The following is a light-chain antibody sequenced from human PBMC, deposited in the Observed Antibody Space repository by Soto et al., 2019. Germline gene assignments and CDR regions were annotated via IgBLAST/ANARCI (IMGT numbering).Light chain of an antibody. CDR3: SSYTSSSLYV. V-gene: IGLV2-14*03. J-gene: IGLJ1*01. CDR2: DVS. CDR1: SSDVGGYDY. Sequence: QSALTQPASVSGSPGQSITISCTGTSSDVGGYDYVSWYQHHPGKAPKLMIYDVSNRPSGVSNRFSGSKSGNPASLTISGLQAEDEADYYCSSYTSSSLYVFGTGPKVTVL.